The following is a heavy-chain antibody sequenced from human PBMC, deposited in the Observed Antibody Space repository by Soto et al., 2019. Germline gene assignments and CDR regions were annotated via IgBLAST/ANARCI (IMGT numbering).Heavy chain of an antibody. CDR3: ASHYDSGGYYYRGLDH. Sequence: QVQLVQSGAEVKKPGSSVKVSCKASGGTFNSYAISWVRQAPGQGLEWMGGIIPIFGTADYAQKFQGRVTITAVESTSTAYMELSSLRSEDTAVYYCASHYDSGGYYYRGLDHWGQGTLVTVSS. V-gene: IGHV1-69*12. CDR2: IIPIFGTA. D-gene: IGHD3-22*01. J-gene: IGHJ4*02. CDR1: GGTFNSYA.